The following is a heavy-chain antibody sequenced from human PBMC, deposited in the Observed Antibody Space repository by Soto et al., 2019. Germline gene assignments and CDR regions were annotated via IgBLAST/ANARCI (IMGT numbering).Heavy chain of an antibody. V-gene: IGHV1-2*02. Sequence: GASVKVSCKASGYTFTDYYIQWVRQAPGQGLEYMGWISPKSGGEAHAQKFQGRVTMTRDTSISTAYMELSRLRSGDTAVYYCATTYNWNYDYYYYGMDVWGQGTTVTVSS. CDR1: GYTFTDYY. CDR3: ATTYNWNYDYYYYGMDV. D-gene: IGHD1-7*01. J-gene: IGHJ6*02. CDR2: ISPKSGGE.